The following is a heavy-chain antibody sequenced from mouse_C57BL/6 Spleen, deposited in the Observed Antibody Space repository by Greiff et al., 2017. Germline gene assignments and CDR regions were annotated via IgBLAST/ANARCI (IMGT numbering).Heavy chain of an antibody. CDR3: TRLAPYYDYAYYAMDY. CDR1: GYTFTDYE. Sequence: QVQLKESGAELVRPGASVTLSCKASGYTFTDYEMHWVKQTPVHGLEWIGAIDPDTGGTAYHQKFKGKAILTADKSSSTAYMELRSLTSEDSAVYYCTRLAPYYDYAYYAMDYWGQGTAVTVSS. V-gene: IGHV1-15*01. D-gene: IGHD2-4*01. J-gene: IGHJ4*01. CDR2: IDPDTGGT.